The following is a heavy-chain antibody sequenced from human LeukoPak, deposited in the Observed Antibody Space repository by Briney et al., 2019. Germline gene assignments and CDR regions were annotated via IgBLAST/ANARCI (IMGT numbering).Heavy chain of an antibody. J-gene: IGHJ3*02. V-gene: IGHV3-74*01. CDR2: INSDGSST. CDR1: GFTFSSYW. CDR3: ARDPSYDAFDI. Sequence: GGSLRLSCAASGFTFSSYWMHWVRQAPGKGLVWVSRINSDGSSTSYADSVKGRFTVSRDNAKNTLYLQMNSLRAEDTAVYYCARDPSYDAFDIWGQGTMVTVSS.